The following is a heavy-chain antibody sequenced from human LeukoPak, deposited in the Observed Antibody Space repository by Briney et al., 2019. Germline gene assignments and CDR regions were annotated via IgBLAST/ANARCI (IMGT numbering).Heavy chain of an antibody. CDR2: IHPHGIF. D-gene: IGHD5-24*01. CDR3: SRGRDRSKAGDH. V-gene: IGHV4-34*01. J-gene: IGHJ4*02. Sequence: PSETLSLTCDLSGGSCDDYYCSWIRQPPGKGLEWIGEIHPHGIFCYNSSLMSRVTISIDTSKTQFSLRLTSVTAADTAFYYCSRGRDRSKAGDHWGPGSLVTVSS. CDR1: GGSCDDYY.